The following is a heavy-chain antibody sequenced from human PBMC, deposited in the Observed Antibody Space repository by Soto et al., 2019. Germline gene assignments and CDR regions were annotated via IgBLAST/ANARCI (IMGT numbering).Heavy chain of an antibody. CDR3: ARAGGTTVTGLWHFDS. Sequence: PGGSLRLSCEASGFTFNTYSMHWVRQPPGKGLGWLAAIWYDGTQKYYADSVKGRFIISRDNSKKTLYLEMNSLRAEDTAVYYCARAGGTTVTGLWHFDSWGQGTLVTV. CDR1: GFTFNTYS. J-gene: IGHJ4*02. CDR2: IWYDGTQK. D-gene: IGHD4-17*01. V-gene: IGHV3-33*01.